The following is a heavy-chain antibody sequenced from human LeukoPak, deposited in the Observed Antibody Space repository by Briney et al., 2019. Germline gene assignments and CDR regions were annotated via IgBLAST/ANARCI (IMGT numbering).Heavy chain of an antibody. V-gene: IGHV3-30*02. CDR2: IRYDGSNK. J-gene: IGHJ6*03. CDR3: AISPADYYYYYMDV. Sequence: PGGSLRLSCAASGFTFSSYGMHWVRQAPGKGLEWVAFIRYDGSNKYYADSVKGRFTISRDNSKNTLYLQMNSLRAEDTAVYYCAISPADYYYYYMDVWGKETTVTVSS. CDR1: GFTFSSYG.